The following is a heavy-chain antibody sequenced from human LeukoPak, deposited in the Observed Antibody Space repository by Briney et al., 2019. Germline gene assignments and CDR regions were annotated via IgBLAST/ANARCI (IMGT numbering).Heavy chain of an antibody. D-gene: IGHD2-15*01. CDR1: RFTVTSNY. CDR2: IHSGGNT. J-gene: IGHJ4*02. Sequence: PGGSLRLSCAVSRFTVTSNYISWVRQAPGKGLEWVSLIHSGGNTDYADSLKDRVTISRDNYKIMVNLQINSLRPEDTAVYYCARERRYCSGDNCYSGHDYWVQGTLVIVSS. CDR3: ARERRYCSGDNCYSGHDY. V-gene: IGHV3-53*01.